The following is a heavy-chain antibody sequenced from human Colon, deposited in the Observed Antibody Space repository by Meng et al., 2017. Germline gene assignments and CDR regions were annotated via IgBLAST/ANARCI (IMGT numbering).Heavy chain of an antibody. V-gene: IGHV4-61*01. CDR2: IDYSRSI. D-gene: IGHD1-26*01. CDR3: AGGPWELDY. Sequence: QVHMQGSGPGLVRPSETLSLTCTVPRGSVSSGSHYWGWIRQPPGKGLEWIGYIDYSRSINYYPSLKSRVTMSVDTSKNQFSLNLSSVTAADTAVYYCAGGPWELDYWGQGTLVTVSS. J-gene: IGHJ4*02. CDR1: RGSVSSGSHY.